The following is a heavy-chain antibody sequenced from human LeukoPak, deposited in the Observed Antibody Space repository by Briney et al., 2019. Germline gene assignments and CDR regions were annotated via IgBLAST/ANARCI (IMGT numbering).Heavy chain of an antibody. CDR3: ASYTGGTVTTYGWFDP. J-gene: IGHJ5*02. V-gene: IGHV3-30-3*01. CDR1: GFTFSSYA. CDR2: ISYDGSNK. Sequence: PGRSLSLSCAASGFTFSSYAMHWVRQAPGKGLESVAVISYDGSNKYYADSVKGRFTISRDNSKNTLYLQMNSLRAEDTAVYYCASYTGGTVTTYGWFDPWGQGTLVTVSS. D-gene: IGHD4-17*01.